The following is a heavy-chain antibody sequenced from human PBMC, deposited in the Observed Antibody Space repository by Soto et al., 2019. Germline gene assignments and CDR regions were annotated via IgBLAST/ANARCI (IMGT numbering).Heavy chain of an antibody. V-gene: IGHV1-2*04. CDR2: INPNSGGT. J-gene: IGHJ6*02. Sequence: ASVKVSCKASGYTFTGYYMHWVRQAPGQGLEWMGWINPNSGGTNYAQKFQGWVTMTRDTSISTAYMELSRLRSDDTAVYYCARDRGSGGNYYYYGMDVWGQGTTVTVSS. D-gene: IGHD6-19*01. CDR1: GYTFTGYY. CDR3: ARDRGSGGNYYYYGMDV.